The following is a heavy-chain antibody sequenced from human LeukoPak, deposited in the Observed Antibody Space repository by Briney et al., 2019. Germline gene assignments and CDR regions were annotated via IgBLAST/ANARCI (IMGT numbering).Heavy chain of an antibody. CDR3: AKSIDFTGYSSWDY. CDR2: ISSSGIFI. D-gene: IGHD3-9*01. V-gene: IGHV3-21*04. Sequence: GGSLRPSCAASGFTFSSYSMNWVRQAPGKGLEWVSSISSSGIFIFYADSVKGRFTISRDNAKNSLYLQIHSLRAEDTAVYYCAKSIDFTGYSSWDYWGRGTLVTVSS. CDR1: GFTFSSYS. J-gene: IGHJ4*02.